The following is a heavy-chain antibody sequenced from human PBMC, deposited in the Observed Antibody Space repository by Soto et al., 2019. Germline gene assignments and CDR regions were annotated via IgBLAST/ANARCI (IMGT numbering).Heavy chain of an antibody. CDR3: VRAPMGGYFAY. CDR1: GFTFSSYA. J-gene: IGHJ4*02. V-gene: IGHV3-30-3*01. Sequence: GGSLRLSCAASGFTFSSYAMHWVRQAPGKGLEWVAVISYDGSNKYYADSVKGRFTISRDNSKNTLYLQMNSLRAEDTAVYYCVRAPMGGYFAYWGKGPL. CDR2: ISYDGSNK. D-gene: IGHD3-16*01.